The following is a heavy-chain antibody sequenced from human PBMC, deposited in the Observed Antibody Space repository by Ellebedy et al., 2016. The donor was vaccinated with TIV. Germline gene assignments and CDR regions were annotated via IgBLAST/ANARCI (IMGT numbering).Heavy chain of an antibody. D-gene: IGHD1-26*01. CDR1: GYTFTSYG. Sequence: ASVTVSCKASGYTFTSYGFSWVRPAPGQGLEWLGWISTYNGNTKFAQKVQGRVTLTTDTSTSTVSLELRSLRFDDTAIYYCARVSLGNCFDPWGQGTLVTVSS. V-gene: IGHV1-18*04. CDR3: ARVSLGNCFDP. J-gene: IGHJ5*02. CDR2: ISTYNGNT.